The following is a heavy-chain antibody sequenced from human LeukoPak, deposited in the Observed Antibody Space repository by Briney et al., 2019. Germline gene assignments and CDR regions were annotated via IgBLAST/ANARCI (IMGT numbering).Heavy chain of an antibody. CDR2: IIPILGIA. J-gene: IGHJ3*02. Sequence: GASVKVSCKASGGTFSSYAISWVRQAPGQGLEWMGRIIPILGIANYAQKFQGRVTMTTDTSTSTAYMELRSLRSDDTAVYYCARDGVRWELPSAFDIWGQGTMVTVSS. CDR1: GGTFSSYA. CDR3: ARDGVRWELPSAFDI. V-gene: IGHV1-69*04. D-gene: IGHD1-26*01.